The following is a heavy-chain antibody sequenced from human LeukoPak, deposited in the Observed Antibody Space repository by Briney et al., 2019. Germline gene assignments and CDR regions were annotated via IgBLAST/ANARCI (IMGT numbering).Heavy chain of an antibody. J-gene: IGHJ6*03. CDR2: INPSGGST. D-gene: IGHD5-18*01. V-gene: IGHV1-46*01. CDR1: GYTFTSYY. Sequence: ASVKVSCKASGYTFTSYYTHWVRQAPGQGLEWMGIINPSGGSTSYAQKFQGRVTMTRDMSTSTVYMELSSLRSEDTAVYYCAREMTDTAMVSYYYYMDVWGKGTTVTVSS. CDR3: AREMTDTAMVSYYYYMDV.